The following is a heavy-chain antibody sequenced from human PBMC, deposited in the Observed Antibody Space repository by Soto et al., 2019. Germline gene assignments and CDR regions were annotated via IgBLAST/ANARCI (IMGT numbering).Heavy chain of an antibody. Sequence: QVQLQESGPGLVKPSETLSLTCTVSGGSISSYYWTWIRQPPGKGLEWIGYIYDTGSTNYNPSLKSRVTISPETPKNQFSLKLSSVTAADTAVYYCARRIQYYYGLDVWGQGTTVTVSS. CDR1: GGSISSYY. CDR3: ARRIQYYYGLDV. D-gene: IGHD5-18*01. J-gene: IGHJ6*02. V-gene: IGHV4-59*08. CDR2: IYDTGST.